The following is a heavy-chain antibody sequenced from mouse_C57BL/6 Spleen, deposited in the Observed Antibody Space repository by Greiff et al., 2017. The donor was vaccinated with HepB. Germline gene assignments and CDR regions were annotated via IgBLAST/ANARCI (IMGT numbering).Heavy chain of an antibody. V-gene: IGHV1-54*01. CDR2: INPGSGGT. D-gene: IGHD2-5*01. J-gene: IGHJ1*03. CDR1: GYAFTNYL. Sequence: QVQLQQSGAELVRPGTSVKVSCKASGYAFTNYLIEWVKQRPGQGLEWIGVINPGSGGTNYNEKFKGKATLTADKSSSTAYMQLSSLTSEDSAVYFCAAYSNYLWYFDVWGTGTTVTVSS. CDR3: AAYSNYLWYFDV.